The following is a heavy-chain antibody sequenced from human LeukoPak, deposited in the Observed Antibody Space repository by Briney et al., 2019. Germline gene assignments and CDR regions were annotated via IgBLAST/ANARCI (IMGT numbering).Heavy chain of an antibody. D-gene: IGHD5-12*01. CDR2: ISGSGDNT. J-gene: IGHJ4*02. V-gene: IGHV3-23*01. Sequence: GGSLRLSCAASGFTFSSYAMNWVRQAPGKGLGWVSTISGSGDNTYYADSVKGRFTISRDNSKNTLYLQMNSLRAGDTAIYYCAKAPQLGWLRVDYWGQGTLVTVSS. CDR3: AKAPQLGWLRVDY. CDR1: GFTFSSYA.